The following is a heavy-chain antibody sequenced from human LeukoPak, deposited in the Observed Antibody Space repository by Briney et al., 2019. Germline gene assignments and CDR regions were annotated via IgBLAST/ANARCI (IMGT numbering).Heavy chain of an antibody. Sequence: SVKVSCKASGFTFTSSAVQWVRQARGQRLEWIGWIVVGSGNTNYAQKFQERVTITRDMSTSTAYMELSSLRSEDTAVYYCAADIRPIPYDYRDMDVWGKGTTVTVSS. V-gene: IGHV1-58*01. J-gene: IGHJ6*03. CDR3: AADIRPIPYDYRDMDV. D-gene: IGHD4-11*01. CDR2: IVVGSGNT. CDR1: GFTFTSSA.